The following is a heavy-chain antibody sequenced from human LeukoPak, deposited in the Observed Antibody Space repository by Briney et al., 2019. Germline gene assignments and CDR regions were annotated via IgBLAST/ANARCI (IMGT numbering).Heavy chain of an antibody. CDR1: GGTFSSYA. V-gene: IGHV1-69*05. CDR3: ARVNNYYDSSGYYPLDY. J-gene: IGHJ4*02. CDR2: IIPIFGTA. Sequence: ASVKVSCKASGGTFSSYAISRVRQAPGQGLEWMGRIIPIFGTANYAQKFQGRVTITTDESTSTAYMELSSLRSEDTAVYYCARVNNYYDSSGYYPLDYWGQGTLVTVSS. D-gene: IGHD3-22*01.